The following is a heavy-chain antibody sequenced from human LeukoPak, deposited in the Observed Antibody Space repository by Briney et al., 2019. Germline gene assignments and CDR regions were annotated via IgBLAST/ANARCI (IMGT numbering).Heavy chain of an antibody. CDR2: IYHSGST. CDR1: GYSISSGYY. D-gene: IGHD3-10*01. CDR3: ARGRYYYGSGGADYMDV. J-gene: IGHJ6*03. V-gene: IGHV4-38-2*02. Sequence: KPSETLSLTCTVSGYSISSGYYWGWIRQPPYKGLEWIGSIYHSGSTYYNPSLKSRVTMSVDTSKNQFSLKLTSVTAADTAVYYCARGRYYYGSGGADYMDVWGKGTTVTVSS.